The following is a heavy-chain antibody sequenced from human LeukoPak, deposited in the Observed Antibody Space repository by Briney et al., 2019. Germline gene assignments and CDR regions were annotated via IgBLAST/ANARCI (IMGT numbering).Heavy chain of an antibody. CDR2: INHSGST. J-gene: IGHJ4*02. CDR1: GGSFSGYY. D-gene: IGHD2-2*01. Sequence: PSETLSLTCAVYGGSFSGYYWSWIRQPPGKGLEWIGEINHSGSTNYNPSLKSRVTISVDTSKNQFSLKLSSLTAADTAVYYCARQFNCSSTSCYDYWGQGTLVTVSS. CDR3: ARQFNCSSTSCYDY. V-gene: IGHV4-34*01.